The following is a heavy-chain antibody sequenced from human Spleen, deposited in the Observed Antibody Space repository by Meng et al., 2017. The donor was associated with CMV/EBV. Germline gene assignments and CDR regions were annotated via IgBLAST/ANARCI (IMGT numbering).Heavy chain of an antibody. CDR2: INPNNGGT. D-gene: IGHD3-10*01. Sequence: GYYKQWVRQDNGKGLEWMGWINPNNGGTKDAQKCQGRVTMTRDTSISTVYMELSRLRSDDTAQYYCARGQIPRTVYFGSVTYYNFDYWGQGHLVTVSS. CDR3: ARGQIPRTVYFGSVTYYNFDY. CDR1: GYY. V-gene: IGHV1-2*02. J-gene: IGHJ4*02.